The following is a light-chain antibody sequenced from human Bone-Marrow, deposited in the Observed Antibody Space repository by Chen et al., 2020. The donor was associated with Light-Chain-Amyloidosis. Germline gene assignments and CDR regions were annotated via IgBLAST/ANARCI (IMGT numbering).Light chain of an antibody. V-gene: IGLV1-47*01. J-gene: IGLJ1*01. CDR2: NDI. CDR3: AAWDASLRVYR. CDR1: NSNVGTDN. Sequence: QSVLTQPPSASGNPGQRVTLSCSGSNSNVGTDNVYWYQQLPGTAPKLLIYNDIQRPSGVPDRSSGSKSGTSAFLAISGLRSEDEADYYCAAWDASLRVYRFGAGTKVTVL.